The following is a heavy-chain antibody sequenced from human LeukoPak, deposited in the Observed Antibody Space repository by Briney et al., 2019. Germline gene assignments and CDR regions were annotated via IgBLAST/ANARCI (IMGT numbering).Heavy chain of an antibody. CDR2: ISAYIGNT. D-gene: IGHD2-15*01. J-gene: IGHJ4*02. Sequence: ASVKVSCKASGYTFTNYVITWVRQAPGQGLEWMGWISAYIGNTNYAQKLQGGVIMTTDTSTSTAYMELRSLRSDDTAVCYCARLGYCSGGSCSPEDYWGQGTLVTVSS. V-gene: IGHV1-18*01. CDR1: GYTFTNYV. CDR3: ARLGYCSGGSCSPEDY.